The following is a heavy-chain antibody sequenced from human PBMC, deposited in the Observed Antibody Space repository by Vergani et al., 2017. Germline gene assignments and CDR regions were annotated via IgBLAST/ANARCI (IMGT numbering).Heavy chain of an antibody. CDR1: GGTFSSYA. J-gene: IGHJ3*02. CDR2: INPNSGGT. CDR3: AVGYYYDSSGYYSVAFDI. D-gene: IGHD3-22*01. V-gene: IGHV1-2*02. Sequence: QVQLVQSGAEVKKPGSSVKVSCKASGGTFSSYAISWVRQAPGQGLEWMGWINPNSGGTNYAQKFQGRVTMTRDTSISTAYMELSRLRSDDTAVYYCAVGYYYDSSGYYSVAFDIWGQGTMVTVSS.